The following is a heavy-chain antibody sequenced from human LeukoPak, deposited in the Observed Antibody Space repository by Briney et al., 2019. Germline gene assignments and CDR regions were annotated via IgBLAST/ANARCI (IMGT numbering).Heavy chain of an antibody. CDR1: GFTFGDYE. Sequence: GGSLRLSCAASGFTFGDYEMNWVRQAPGKGLEWVSAISGSGGSTYYADSVKGRFTISRDNSKNTLYLQMDSLRAEDTAVNYCAKDGDIVVVVAATPLLAEYFQHWGQGTLVTVSS. D-gene: IGHD2-15*01. J-gene: IGHJ1*01. CDR2: ISGSGGST. V-gene: IGHV3-23*01. CDR3: AKDGDIVVVVAATPLLAEYFQH.